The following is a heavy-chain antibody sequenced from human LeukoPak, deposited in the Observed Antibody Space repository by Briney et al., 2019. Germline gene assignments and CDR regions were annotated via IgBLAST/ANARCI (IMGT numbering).Heavy chain of an antibody. V-gene: IGHV4-34*01. CDR1: GGSFSGYY. D-gene: IGHD3-22*01. CDR3: ARGFPSNYYDSSGYGYYFDS. Sequence: SETLSLTCAVYGGSFSGYYWSWIRQPPGKGLEWIGEINHSGSTNYNPSLKSRVTISVDTSKNQFSLKLSSVTAADTAVYYCARGFPSNYYDSSGYGYYFDSWGQGTLVTVSS. J-gene: IGHJ4*02. CDR2: INHSGST.